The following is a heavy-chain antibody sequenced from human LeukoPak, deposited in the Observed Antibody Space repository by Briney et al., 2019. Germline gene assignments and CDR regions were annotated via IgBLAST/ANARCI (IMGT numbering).Heavy chain of an antibody. CDR1: GGSMSSYY. CDR2: IYTSGST. D-gene: IGHD6-13*01. J-gene: IGHJ6*03. Sequence: SETLSLTCTVSGGSMSSYYWSWIRQPAGKGLEWIGRIYTSGSTNYNPSLKSRVTISVDTSKNQFSLKLSSVTAADTAVYYCARVRDSSSWYYMDVWGKGTTVTISS. CDR3: ARVRDSSSWYYMDV. V-gene: IGHV4-4*07.